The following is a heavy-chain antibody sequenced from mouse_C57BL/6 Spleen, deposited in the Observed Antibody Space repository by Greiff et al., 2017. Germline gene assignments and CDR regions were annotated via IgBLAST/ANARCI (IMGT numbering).Heavy chain of an antibody. D-gene: IGHD2-2*01. CDR2: IYPGSGST. Sequence: QVQLQQPGAELVKPGASVKMSCKASGYTFTSYWITWVKQRPGQGLEWIGDIYPGSGSTNYTEKFKSKATLTVDTSSSTAYMQLSSLTSEDSAVEYGARRRGYYDAMDYWGQGTSVTVSS. V-gene: IGHV1-55*01. CDR3: ARRRGYYDAMDY. J-gene: IGHJ4*01. CDR1: GYTFTSYW.